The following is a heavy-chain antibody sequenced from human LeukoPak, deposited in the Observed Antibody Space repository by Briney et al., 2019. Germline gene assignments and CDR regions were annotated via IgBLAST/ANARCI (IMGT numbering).Heavy chain of an antibody. CDR1: GGSISSYY. J-gene: IGHJ6*03. CDR3: ARGYNWGSPTRNFYYLDV. CDR2: IYTSGST. D-gene: IGHD7-27*01. Sequence: SETLSLTCTVSGGSISSYYWSWIRQPAGKGLEWIERIYTSGSTNYNPSLKSRVTMSVDTSKNQFSLKLRSVTAADTAVYYCARGYNWGSPTRNFYYLDVWGKGTTVTVSS. V-gene: IGHV4-4*07.